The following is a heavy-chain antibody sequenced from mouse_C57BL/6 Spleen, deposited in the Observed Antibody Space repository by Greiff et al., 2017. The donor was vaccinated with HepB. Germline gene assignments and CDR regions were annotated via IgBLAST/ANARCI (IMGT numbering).Heavy chain of an antibody. CDR3: ARECITTVDYYAIDY. V-gene: IGHV1-18*01. CDR1: GYTFTDYK. J-gene: IGHJ4*01. Sequence: VHVKQSGPELVKPGASVKIPCKASGYTFTDYKMDWVKQSHGKSLEWIGDINPNNGGTIYNQKFKGKATLTVDKSSSTAYMELRSLTSEDTAVYYCARECITTVDYYAIDYWGQGTSVTVSS. CDR2: INPNNGGT. D-gene: IGHD1-1*01.